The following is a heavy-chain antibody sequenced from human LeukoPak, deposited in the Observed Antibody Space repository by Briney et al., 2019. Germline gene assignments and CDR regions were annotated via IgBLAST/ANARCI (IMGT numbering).Heavy chain of an antibody. Sequence: GGSLRLSCAVSGFTFSNAWMGWVRQAPGKGLEWVGRIKRKTDGGTTDNAATVKGRFTISRDDSKNTLYLQMNSLKTEDTAVYYCTTGYSGYDFWGQGTLVTVSS. CDR3: TTGYSGYDF. D-gene: IGHD5-12*01. V-gene: IGHV3-15*01. CDR2: IKRKTDGGTT. J-gene: IGHJ4*02. CDR1: GFTFSNAW.